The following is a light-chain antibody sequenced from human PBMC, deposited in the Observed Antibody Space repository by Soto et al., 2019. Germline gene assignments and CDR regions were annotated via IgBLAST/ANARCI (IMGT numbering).Light chain of an antibody. CDR1: SSNIGSNS. V-gene: IGLV1-44*01. J-gene: IGLJ1*01. Sequence: QSVLTQPPSASGTPGQRVTISCSGSSSNIGSNSVNWYQQLPGAAPKLLIYSNNQRPSGVPDRFSGSKSGTSASLAISGLQSEDEADYYGAAWDDSRNGREVFGTGTKLTVL. CDR3: AAWDDSRNGREV. CDR2: SNN.